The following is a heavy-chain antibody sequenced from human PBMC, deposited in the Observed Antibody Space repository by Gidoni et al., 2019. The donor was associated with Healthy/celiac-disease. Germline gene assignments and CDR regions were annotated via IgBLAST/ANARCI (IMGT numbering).Heavy chain of an antibody. Sequence: QVQLVESGGGVVHPGWSLRLPCAASGFPFSSYGMHWVRQAPGKGLEWVAVISYDGSNKYYADSVKGRFTISRDNPKNTLYLQMNSLRAEDTAVYYCAKGLYSSSWYAVDYWGQGTLVTVSS. CDR3: AKGLYSSSWYAVDY. CDR2: ISYDGSNK. D-gene: IGHD6-13*01. CDR1: GFPFSSYG. V-gene: IGHV3-30*18. J-gene: IGHJ4*02.